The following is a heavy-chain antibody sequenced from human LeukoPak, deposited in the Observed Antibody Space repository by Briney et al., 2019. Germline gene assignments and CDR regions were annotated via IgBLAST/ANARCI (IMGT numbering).Heavy chain of an antibody. CDR2: IGTAGDT. Sequence: GGSLRLSCVASGFTFSSYDMHWVRQTTGRGLEWVSGIGTAGDTYSPGSVKGRFTISRENAKNSLYLQMNSLRVGDTAVYYCARADLRGYSLDYWGQGTLVTVSS. D-gene: IGHD5-18*01. CDR1: GFTFSSYD. J-gene: IGHJ4*02. V-gene: IGHV3-13*01. CDR3: ARADLRGYSLDY.